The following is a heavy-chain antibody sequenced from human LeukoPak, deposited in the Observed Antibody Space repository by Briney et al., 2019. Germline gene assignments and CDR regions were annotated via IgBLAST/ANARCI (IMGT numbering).Heavy chain of an antibody. V-gene: IGHV1-3*01. Sequence: ASVKVSCKASGYTFTSYAMHWVRQAPGQRLEWMGWINAGNGNTKYSQKFQGRVTITRDTSASTAYMELSSLRSEDTAVYYCARVPGMGTMRPLGYWGQGTLVTVSS. D-gene: IGHD1-26*01. CDR2: INAGNGNT. CDR1: GYTFTSYA. CDR3: ARVPGMGTMRPLGY. J-gene: IGHJ4*02.